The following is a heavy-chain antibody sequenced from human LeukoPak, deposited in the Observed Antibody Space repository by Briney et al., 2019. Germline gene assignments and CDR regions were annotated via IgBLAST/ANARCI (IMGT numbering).Heavy chain of an antibody. Sequence: PSDTLSLICSVSGGSISRDYWPWIRQPPGKGLDWIGYMFYTGSTNHNPSLKRRVTISLATSKKQFSLKLSSVTAADTAVYYCARVSVVYGMDVWGRGTTVTVSS. J-gene: IGHJ6*02. CDR3: ARVSVVYGMDV. CDR2: MFYTGST. V-gene: IGHV4-59*07. CDR1: GGSISRDY.